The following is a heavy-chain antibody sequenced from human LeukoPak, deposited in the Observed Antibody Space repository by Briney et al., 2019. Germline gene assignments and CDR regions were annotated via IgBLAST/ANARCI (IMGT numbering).Heavy chain of an antibody. CDR2: ISYDGSNK. CDR3: ARAVTDYVWGSYPGDY. V-gene: IGHV3-30*19. Sequence: PGRSLRLSCAASGFTFTTFGIHWVRQAPGKGLEWVAVISYDGSNKYYADSVKGRFTISRDNSKNTLYLQMNSLRAEDTAVYYCARAVTDYVWGSYPGDYWGQGTLVTVSS. D-gene: IGHD3-16*02. J-gene: IGHJ4*02. CDR1: GFTFTTFG.